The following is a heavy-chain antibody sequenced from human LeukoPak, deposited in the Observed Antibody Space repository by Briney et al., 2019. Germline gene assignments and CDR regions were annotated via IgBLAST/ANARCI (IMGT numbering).Heavy chain of an antibody. V-gene: IGHV3-7*01. J-gene: IGHJ3*02. Sequence: PGGSLRLSCVVSGFTFTNSWMTWVRQTPGKGLEWVANIKQDGSEKHYVDSVKGRFTISRDNTKNSLYLQMNSLRAEDTAVYYCAREPGIGNAFDIWGQGTMVTVSS. D-gene: IGHD3-10*01. CDR2: IKQDGSEK. CDR3: AREPGIGNAFDI. CDR1: GFTFTNSW.